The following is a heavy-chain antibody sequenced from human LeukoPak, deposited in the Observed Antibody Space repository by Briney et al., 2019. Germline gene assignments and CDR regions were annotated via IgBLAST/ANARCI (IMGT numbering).Heavy chain of an antibody. CDR2: INQGGSEK. CDR3: ARAGTAGSSDF. J-gene: IGHJ4*02. CDR1: GFTFSSYC. Sequence: PGGSLRLSCAASGFTFSSYCMSWVRQAPGKGLEWVANINQGGSEKYYVDSVKGRFTISRDNAKNSLYLQMNSLRAEDTAVYYCARAGTAGSSDFWGQGTLVTVSS. D-gene: IGHD1-26*01. V-gene: IGHV3-7*04.